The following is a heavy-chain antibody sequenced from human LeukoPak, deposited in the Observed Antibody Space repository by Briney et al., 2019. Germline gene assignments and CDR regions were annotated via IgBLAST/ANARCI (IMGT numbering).Heavy chain of an antibody. Sequence: SVKVSCKASGGTFSSYAISWVRQAPGQGLEWMGRIIPIFGTANYAQKFQGRVTITTDESTSTDYMELSSLRSEDTAVYYCARDRGSGKLTEDYWGQGTLVTVSS. V-gene: IGHV1-69*05. CDR1: GGTFSSYA. D-gene: IGHD3-10*01. CDR2: IIPIFGTA. CDR3: ARDRGSGKLTEDY. J-gene: IGHJ4*02.